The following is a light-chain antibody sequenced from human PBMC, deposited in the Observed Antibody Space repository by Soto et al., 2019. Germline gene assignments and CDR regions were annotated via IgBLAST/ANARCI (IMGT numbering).Light chain of an antibody. V-gene: IGKV1-5*01. Sequence: DTQMTQSPSTLSASVGDTVTITCRARQNINNWLAWYQQKPEKVPKLLIYGASTLEDGVLSRFSGSRSGTEFTLTINSLQPDDFATYYCQRYDGYFGQGTKLEIK. CDR1: QNINNW. J-gene: IGKJ2*01. CDR3: QRYDGY. CDR2: GAS.